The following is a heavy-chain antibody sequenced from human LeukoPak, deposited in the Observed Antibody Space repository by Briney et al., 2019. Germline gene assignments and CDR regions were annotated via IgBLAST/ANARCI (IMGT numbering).Heavy chain of an antibody. CDR1: GGSFSSEA. CDR3: GRQAGDCGGGSCYSSDY. CDR2: IIPIFGTA. J-gene: IGHJ4*02. D-gene: IGHD2-15*01. V-gene: IGHV1-69*05. Sequence: SVKVSCKAFGGSFSSEAISWVRQARGQGLEWMGGIIPIFGTANYAQKFQGRVTITTDESTSTAYMEVSSLRSEDTAVYYCGRQAGDCGGGSCYSSDYWGQGTLVTVSS.